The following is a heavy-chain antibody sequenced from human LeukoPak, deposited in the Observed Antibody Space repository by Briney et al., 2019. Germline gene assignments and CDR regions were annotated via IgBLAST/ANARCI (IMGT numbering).Heavy chain of an antibody. CDR2: MNPNSGNT. V-gene: IGHV1-8*03. J-gene: IGHJ6*02. Sequence: ASVKVSCNASGYTFTSYDINWVRQATGQGLEWMGWMNPNSGNTGYAQKLQGRVTITTDTSTSTAYMELRSLRSDDTAVYYCARDSGGEQQLVRLDYYYGMDVWGQGTTVTVSS. CDR1: GYTFTSYD. D-gene: IGHD6-13*01. CDR3: ARDSGGEQQLVRLDYYYGMDV.